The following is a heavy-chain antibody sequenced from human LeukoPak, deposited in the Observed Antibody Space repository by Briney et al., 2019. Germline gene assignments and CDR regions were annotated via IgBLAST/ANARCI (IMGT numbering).Heavy chain of an antibody. V-gene: IGHV4-34*01. D-gene: IGHD3-10*01. CDR1: GGSFSGYY. Sequence: SETLSLTCAVYGGSFSGYYWTWIRQPPGKGLEWIGEINHSGSTNYNPSLRSRVTISLDTSKNHFSLKLSSVTAADTAVYYCARDQTYSGSGIYTYFDSRGQGILVTVSS. J-gene: IGHJ4*02. CDR3: ARDQTYSGSGIYTYFDS. CDR2: INHSGST.